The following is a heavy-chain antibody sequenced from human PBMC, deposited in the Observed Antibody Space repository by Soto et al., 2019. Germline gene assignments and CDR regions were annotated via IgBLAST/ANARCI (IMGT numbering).Heavy chain of an antibody. CDR1: GGSISSYY. D-gene: IGHD4-17*01. V-gene: IGHV4-59*01. J-gene: IGHJ6*02. CDR3: ARGHDYGDFSLGYYGMDV. CDR2: IYYSGST. Sequence: QVQLQESGPGLVKPSETLSLTCTVSGGSISSYYWSWIRQPPGKGLEWIGYIYYSGSTNYNPSLKSRVTISVDTSKNQFSLKLSSVTAADTAVYYCARGHDYGDFSLGYYGMDVWGQGTTVTVSS.